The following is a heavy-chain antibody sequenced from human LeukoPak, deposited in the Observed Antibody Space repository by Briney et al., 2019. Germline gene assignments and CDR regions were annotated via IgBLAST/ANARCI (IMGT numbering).Heavy chain of an antibody. CDR1: GFTFSSYE. CDR3: ARDFGDGGFDY. V-gene: IGHV3-66*01. J-gene: IGHJ4*02. D-gene: IGHD2-21*01. CDR2: LYTDTTT. Sequence: GGSLRLSCAASGFTFSSYEMNWVRQAPGKGLEWVSVLYTDTTTYYADSVKGRFTISRDNSKNTLYLQMSRLRAEDTAVYYCARDFGDGGFDYWGQGTLVTVSS.